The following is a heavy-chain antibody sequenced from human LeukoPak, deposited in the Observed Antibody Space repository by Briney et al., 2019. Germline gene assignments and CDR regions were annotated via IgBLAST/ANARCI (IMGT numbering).Heavy chain of an antibody. J-gene: IGHJ6*04. CDR2: INPNSGGT. V-gene: IGHV1-2*04. D-gene: IGHD5-18*01. CDR1: GYTFTGYY. CDR3: ARGEGYTAMGLMDV. Sequence: ASVKVSCKASGYTFTGYYMHWVRQAPGQGLEWMGWINPNSGGTNYAPKFQGWVTMTRDTSISTAYMELSRLRSDDTAVYYCARGEGYTAMGLMDVWGKGTTVTVSS.